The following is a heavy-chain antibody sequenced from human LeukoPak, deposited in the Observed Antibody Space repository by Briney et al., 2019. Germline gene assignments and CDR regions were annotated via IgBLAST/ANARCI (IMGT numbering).Heavy chain of an antibody. Sequence: GGSLRLSCADSGFTFSSYAMSWVRQAPGKGLEWVSAISSGGGTTYCADSLKGRFTISRDKSKKTLYRQTNSHRAEDTAVYYCAKGYYYGSGSFRWFDPWGQGTLVTVSS. CDR2: ISSGGGTT. CDR3: AKGYYYGSGSFRWFDP. J-gene: IGHJ5*02. CDR1: GFTFSSYA. V-gene: IGHV3-23*01. D-gene: IGHD3-10*01.